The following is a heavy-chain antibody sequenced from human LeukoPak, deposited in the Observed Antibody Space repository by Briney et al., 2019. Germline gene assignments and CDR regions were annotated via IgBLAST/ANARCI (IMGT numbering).Heavy chain of an antibody. CDR3: ARVTAAISVAPY. CDR2: IGSTTNFI. V-gene: IGHV3-21*01. Sequence: PGGSLRLSCAASGFTFSAYNMIWVHQAPGKGLEWVSSIGSTTNFIYHADSVKGRFIISRDNARNSLYLQMNNLRSEDTAVYFCARVTAAISVAPYWGQGTLVTVSS. J-gene: IGHJ4*02. D-gene: IGHD2-2*02. CDR1: GFTFSAYN.